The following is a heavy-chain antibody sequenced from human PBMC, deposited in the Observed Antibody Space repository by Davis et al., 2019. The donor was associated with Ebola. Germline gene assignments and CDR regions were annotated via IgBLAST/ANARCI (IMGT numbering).Heavy chain of an antibody. CDR2: IIPILGIA. D-gene: IGHD6-13*01. CDR1: RGTFISYA. V-gene: IGHV1-69*10. Sequence: SVKVSCKASRGTFISYAISWVRQAPGQGLAWMGGIIPILGIANYAQKFQGRVTITADKSTSTAYMELSSLRSEDTAVYYCARDSGGNIAAAAYFDYWGQGTLVTVSA. CDR3: ARDSGGNIAAAAYFDY. J-gene: IGHJ4*02.